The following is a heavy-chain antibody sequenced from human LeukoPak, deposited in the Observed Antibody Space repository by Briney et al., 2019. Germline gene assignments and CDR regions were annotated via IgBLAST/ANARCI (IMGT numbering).Heavy chain of an antibody. CDR1: GFTFGVYV. Sequence: GGSLRLSCTASGFTFGVYVMIWVRQAPGKGLEWGGFIRSKAYGRTTEYAASVKGRFTISRDESKSIAYLQMNSLKTEDTAVYSCARVGCSGGSCYSTQYFQHWGQGTLVTVSS. CDR3: ARVGCSGGSCYSTQYFQH. D-gene: IGHD2-15*01. CDR2: IRSKAYGRTT. V-gene: IGHV3-49*04. J-gene: IGHJ1*01.